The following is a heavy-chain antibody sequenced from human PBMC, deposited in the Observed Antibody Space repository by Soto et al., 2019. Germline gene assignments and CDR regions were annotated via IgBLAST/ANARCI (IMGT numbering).Heavy chain of an antibody. Sequence: EVQLVESGGGLVQPGGSLRLSCVVSGVTFSRVYMHWVRQVPGKGLVWVSRINFDGADTNYADSVKGRFTISRDNAKNTLYLQMNSLRAEDTGLYYCATDPATVVRSDLDYWGLGPLVTVSS. CDR2: INFDGADT. V-gene: IGHV3-74*01. J-gene: IGHJ4*02. CDR3: ATDPATVVRSDLDY. D-gene: IGHD6-25*01. CDR1: GVTFSRVY.